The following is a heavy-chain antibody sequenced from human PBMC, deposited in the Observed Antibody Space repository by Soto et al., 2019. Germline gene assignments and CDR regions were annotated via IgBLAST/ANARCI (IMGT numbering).Heavy chain of an antibody. D-gene: IGHD3-10*01. CDR2: IYYSGSA. Sequence: QVHLQESGPGLVKPSDTLSLTCAVSGYSISSSNWWGWIRQPPGKGLGWIGYIYYSGSAYYTPSLKRRVTMSVDTSKNHFALKMSSVTAVDTAVYYCARSSPAGYYFDYWGQGTLVTVSS. CDR3: ARSSPAGYYFDY. V-gene: IGHV4-28*01. CDR1: GYSISSSNW. J-gene: IGHJ4*02.